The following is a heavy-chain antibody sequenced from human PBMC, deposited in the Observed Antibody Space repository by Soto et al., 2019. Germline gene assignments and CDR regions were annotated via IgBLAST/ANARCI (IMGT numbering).Heavy chain of an antibody. Sequence: QVQLQESGPGLVKPSETLSLTCTVSGGSISSYYWSWIRQPPGKGLEWIGYFYYSGSTNYNPSLKRRVTTSVATTKNQFSLKLSSVTAADTAVYYCARHWAFWADYWGQGTLVTVSS. V-gene: IGHV4-59*08. J-gene: IGHJ4*02. D-gene: IGHD3-3*02. CDR2: FYYSGST. CDR3: ARHWAFWADY. CDR1: GGSISSYY.